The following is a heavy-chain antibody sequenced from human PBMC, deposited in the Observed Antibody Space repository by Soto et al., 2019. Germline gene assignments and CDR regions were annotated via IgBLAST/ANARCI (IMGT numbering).Heavy chain of an antibody. CDR2: ISGSGGST. V-gene: IGHV3-23*01. Sequence: SSAASGLTFTNHAIIRRSAAPGKGLEWVSAISGSGGSTYYADSVKGRFTISRDNSKNTLYLQMNSLRAEDTAVYYCAKAQTPSYCSGGSCYSFDYWGQGT. J-gene: IGHJ4*02. CDR1: GLTFTNHA. D-gene: IGHD2-15*01. CDR3: AKAQTPSYCSGGSCYSFDY.